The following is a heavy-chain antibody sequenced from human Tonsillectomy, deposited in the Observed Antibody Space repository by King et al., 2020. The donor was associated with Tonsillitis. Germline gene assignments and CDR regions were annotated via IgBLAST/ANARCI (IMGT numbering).Heavy chain of an antibody. Sequence: VQLVESGAEVKKPGSSVKVSCKASGGTFSNYPISWVRQAPGQGLEWMGGIIPMFATPNYAQKFQGRVTITADESTNTANMGLSNLRSDDTAVYYCARVVEPQGSGSYFLGYWGQGTLVTVPS. CDR3: ARVVEPQGSGSYFLGY. J-gene: IGHJ4*02. D-gene: IGHD3-10*01. CDR2: IIPMFATP. CDR1: GGTFSNYP. V-gene: IGHV1-69*01.